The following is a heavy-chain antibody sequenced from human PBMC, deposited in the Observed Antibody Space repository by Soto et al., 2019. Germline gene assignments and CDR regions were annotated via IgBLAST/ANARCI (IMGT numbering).Heavy chain of an antibody. Sequence: GGSLRLSCAASGFTFSSYSMNWVRQAPGKGLEWVSSISSSSSYIYYADSVKGRFTISRDNAKNSLYLQMNSLRAEDTAVYYCARDGEFTMVRGVIALAKTTTSSFDYWGQGTLVTVSS. CDR2: ISSSSSYI. CDR3: ARDGEFTMVRGVIALAKTTTSSFDY. D-gene: IGHD3-10*01. CDR1: GFTFSSYS. V-gene: IGHV3-21*01. J-gene: IGHJ4*02.